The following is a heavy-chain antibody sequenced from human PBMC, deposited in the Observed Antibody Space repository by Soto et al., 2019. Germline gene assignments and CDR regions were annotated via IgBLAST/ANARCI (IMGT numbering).Heavy chain of an antibody. CDR3: AKNGYEYSTSSPWFDP. V-gene: IGHV3-23*01. J-gene: IGHJ5*02. CDR2: ISSSGDDT. Sequence: PGGSLRLSCAASGFTFSNYAMNWVRQAPGKGLEWVSSISSSGDDTCYPDSVKGRFTISRDNSRNTLYLQMNSLRAEDTAIYYCAKNGYEYSTSSPWFDPWGQGTLVTVSS. D-gene: IGHD6-6*01. CDR1: GFTFSNYA.